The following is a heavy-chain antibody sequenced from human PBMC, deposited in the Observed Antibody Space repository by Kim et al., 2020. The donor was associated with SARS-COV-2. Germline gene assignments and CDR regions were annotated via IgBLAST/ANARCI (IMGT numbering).Heavy chain of an antibody. CDR3: TRGPKDY. CDR1: GYTFTTYD. V-gene: IGHV1-3*04. J-gene: IGHJ4*02. CDR2: ISTINGNK. Sequence: ASVKVSCKASGYTFTTYDVHWIRQAPGQRLEWMGWISTINGNKMYSEKFQGRVTITSDKSASAAYMELSSLRSEDTAVYYCTRGPKDYWGQGTLVTVSS.